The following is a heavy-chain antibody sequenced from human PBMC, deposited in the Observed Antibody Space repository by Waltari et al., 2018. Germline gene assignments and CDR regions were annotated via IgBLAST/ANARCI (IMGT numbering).Heavy chain of an antibody. CDR2: IYYSGST. V-gene: IGHV4-39*07. CDR1: GGSISSSSYY. Sequence: QLQLQESGPGLVKPSETLSLTCTVSGGSISSSSYYWGWIRQPPGKGLEWMWSIYYSGSTYYNPSLKSRVTRSVDTSKNQFSLKLSSVTAADTAVYYCAVPAGGYYYMDVWCKGTTVTISS. D-gene: IGHD2-2*01. CDR3: AVPAGGYYYMDV. J-gene: IGHJ6*03.